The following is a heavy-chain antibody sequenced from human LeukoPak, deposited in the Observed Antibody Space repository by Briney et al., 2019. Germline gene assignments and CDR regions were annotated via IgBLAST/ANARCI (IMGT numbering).Heavy chain of an antibody. Sequence: ASVKVSCKASGYTFTSYGISWVRQAPGQGLEWMGWISAYNGNTNYAQKLQGRVTMTTDTSTSTAYMEPRSLRSDDTAVYYCARGLDIASGSIEMATVGYWGQGTLVTVSS. J-gene: IGHJ4*02. CDR1: GYTFTSYG. D-gene: IGHD5-24*01. CDR3: ARGLDIASGSIEMATVGY. V-gene: IGHV1-18*01. CDR2: ISAYNGNT.